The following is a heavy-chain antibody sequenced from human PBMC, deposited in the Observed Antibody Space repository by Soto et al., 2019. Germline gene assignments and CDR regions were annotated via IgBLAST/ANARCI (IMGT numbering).Heavy chain of an antibody. D-gene: IGHD3-10*01. Sequence: QVQLVQSGAEVKKPGASVKVSCKASGYTFTSYGISWVRQASGQGLEWMGWISAYNGNTNYAQKLQGRVTMTTDTSTSTAYMELRSLRSNDTAVYYCARNLVTMVRGVIHYFDYWGQGTLVTVSS. CDR3: ARNLVTMVRGVIHYFDY. V-gene: IGHV1-18*01. CDR1: GYTFTSYG. CDR2: ISAYNGNT. J-gene: IGHJ4*02.